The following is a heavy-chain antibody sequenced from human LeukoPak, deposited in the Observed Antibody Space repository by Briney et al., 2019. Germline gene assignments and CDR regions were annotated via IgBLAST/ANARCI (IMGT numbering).Heavy chain of an antibody. D-gene: IGHD6-13*01. V-gene: IGHV1-3*01. CDR2: INAGNGNT. CDR1: GYTFTSYA. CDR3: ARDGLPSYSSSWYDDYYYYYGMDV. Sequence: ASVKVSCTASGYTFTSYAMHWVRQAPGQRLEWMGWINAGNGNTKYSQKFQGRVTITRDTSASTAYMELSSLRSEDTAVYYCARDGLPSYSSSWYDDYYYYYGMDVWGKGTTVTVTS. J-gene: IGHJ6*04.